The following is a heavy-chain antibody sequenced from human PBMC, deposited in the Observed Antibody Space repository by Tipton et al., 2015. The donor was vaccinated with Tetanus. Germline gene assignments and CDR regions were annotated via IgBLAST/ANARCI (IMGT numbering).Heavy chain of an antibody. V-gene: IGHV5-51*01. CDR2: VDPRDSQA. CDR1: GYNFSHYS. CDR3: ARRRSAALSGAYHWYFDL. D-gene: IGHD3-9*01. Sequence: QLVQSGAEVGKPGESLKISCQGSGYNFSHYSIGWVRQLPGRGLEWMGIVDPRDSQATYGPSFQGQVTISADRSINVVYLQWGSLKASDTGLYYCARRRSAALSGAYHWYFDLWGRGTMVTVSS. J-gene: IGHJ2*01.